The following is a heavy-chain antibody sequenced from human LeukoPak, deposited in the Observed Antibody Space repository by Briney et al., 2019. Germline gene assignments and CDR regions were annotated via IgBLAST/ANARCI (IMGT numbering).Heavy chain of an antibody. D-gene: IGHD3-10*01. CDR3: ARGAYGSGRLLV. J-gene: IGHJ4*02. V-gene: IGHV4-39*07. CDR1: GGSITSSNYH. Sequence: SETLSLTCTISGGSITSSNYHWGWIRQPPGRGLEWIGNIYHSGSTNYNPSLKSRVTISVDTSKNQFSLKLSSVTAADTAVYYCARGAYGSGRLLVWGQGTLVTVSS. CDR2: IYHSGST.